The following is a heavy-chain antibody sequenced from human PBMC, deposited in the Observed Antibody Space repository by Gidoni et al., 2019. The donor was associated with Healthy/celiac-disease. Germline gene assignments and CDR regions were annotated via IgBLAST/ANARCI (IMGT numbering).Heavy chain of an antibody. CDR1: GFSLSNARMG. V-gene: IGHV2-26*01. CDR2: IFSNDEK. D-gene: IGHD1-1*01. J-gene: IGHJ2*01. CDR3: ARIRWDNWNEGYFDL. Sequence: QVTLKESGPVLVKPTETLTLTCTVSGFSLSNARMGVSWIRQPPGKAREWLAHIFSNDEKSYSTSLKSRLTISKDTSKSQVVLTMTNMDPVDTATYYCARIRWDNWNEGYFDLWGRGTLVTVSS.